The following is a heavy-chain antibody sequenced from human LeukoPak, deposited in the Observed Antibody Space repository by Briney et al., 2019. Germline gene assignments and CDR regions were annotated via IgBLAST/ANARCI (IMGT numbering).Heavy chain of an antibody. Sequence: PSETLSLTCAVYGGPFSGYYWNWIRQPPGKGLEWIGHIYYTGRTHFHPSLKSRVTISQDTSTNHFSLRLSSVTAADTAFYYCARSGYIYGANAFDIWGQGKMVTVSS. V-gene: IGHV4-59*01. CDR3: ARSGYIYGANAFDI. J-gene: IGHJ3*02. CDR2: IYYTGRT. CDR1: GGPFSGYY. D-gene: IGHD5-18*01.